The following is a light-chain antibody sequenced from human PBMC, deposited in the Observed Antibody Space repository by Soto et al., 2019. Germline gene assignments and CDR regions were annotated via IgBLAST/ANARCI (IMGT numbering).Light chain of an antibody. Sequence: QSVLTQPPSVSGAPGQRVNISCTGSSSNIGAGYDVHWYQQLPGTAPKLLIYGNSNRPSGVPDRFSGSKSGTSASLAITGLQADDEADYYCQSYDISLSGSIFGGGTKVTVL. V-gene: IGLV1-40*01. CDR1: SSNIGAGYD. CDR3: QSYDISLSGSI. J-gene: IGLJ2*01. CDR2: GNS.